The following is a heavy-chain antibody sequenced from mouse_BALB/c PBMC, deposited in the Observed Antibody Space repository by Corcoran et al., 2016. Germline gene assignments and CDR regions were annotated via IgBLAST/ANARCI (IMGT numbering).Heavy chain of an antibody. CDR3: ARDGNYYYDRDY. Sequence: DVQLQESGPGLVKPSQSLSLTCSVTGYSITSGYYWNWIRQFPANKLEWMGYISYDGSNNYNPSRKNRNSITRDTSKNQLFLKLTSVTTEDTSTYSCARDGNYYYDRDYWVQGTSVTVS. CDR1: GYSITSGYY. V-gene: IGHV3-6*02. D-gene: IGHD2-1*01. CDR2: ISYDGSN. J-gene: IGHJ4*01.